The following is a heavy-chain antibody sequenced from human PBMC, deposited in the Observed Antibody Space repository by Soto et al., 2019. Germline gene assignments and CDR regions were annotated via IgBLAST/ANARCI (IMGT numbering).Heavy chain of an antibody. Sequence: SETLSLTCAVYGGSFSGYYWSWIRQPPGKGLEWIGEINHSGSTNYNPSLKSRVTISVDTSKNQFSLKLSSVTAAGTAVYYCARALLYYDSSGYYYGGDYGMDVWGQGTTVTVSS. J-gene: IGHJ6*02. V-gene: IGHV4-34*01. D-gene: IGHD3-22*01. CDR1: GGSFSGYY. CDR2: INHSGST. CDR3: ARALLYYDSSGYYYGGDYGMDV.